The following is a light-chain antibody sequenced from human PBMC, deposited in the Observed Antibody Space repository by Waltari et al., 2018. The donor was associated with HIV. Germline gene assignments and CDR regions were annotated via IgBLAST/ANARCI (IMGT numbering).Light chain of an antibody. Sequence: SYELAQPPSVSVSSGQPASIPCSGHNLGNNNVSWYQQRSGQSPLLVLYQDTKRPSGVPERFSGSNSGNTATLTINETQPLDEAEYSCQTWDSGTIVFGGGTKLSVL. CDR3: QTWDSGTIV. J-gene: IGLJ3*02. CDR1: NLGNNN. V-gene: IGLV3-1*01. CDR2: QDT.